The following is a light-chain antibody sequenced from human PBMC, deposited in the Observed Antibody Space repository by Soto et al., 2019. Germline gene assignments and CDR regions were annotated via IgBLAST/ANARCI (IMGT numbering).Light chain of an antibody. CDR1: QSIGTY. Sequence: DIQMTQSPSSLSASLGDRVTITCRPSQSIGTYLNWYQHRPGKAPELLIYAASNLQSGVPSRFSGSDSGTEFTLTISSLQPEDFATYYCLQTFITPHTFGQGTMLEIK. J-gene: IGKJ2*01. CDR3: LQTFITPHT. CDR2: AAS. V-gene: IGKV1-39*01.